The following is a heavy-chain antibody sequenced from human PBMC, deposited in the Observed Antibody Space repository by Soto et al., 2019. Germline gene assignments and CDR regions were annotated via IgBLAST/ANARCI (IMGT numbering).Heavy chain of an antibody. J-gene: IGHJ4*02. D-gene: IGHD4-17*01. V-gene: IGHV4-39*01. Sequence: SETLSLTCTVSGGSISSGSYYWGWIRQPPGKGLEWIGSIYYSGSTYYNPSLKSRVTISVDTSKNQFSLKLSSVTAADTAVYYCARQPAVTTEYYFDYWGQGTLVTVSS. CDR2: IYYSGST. CDR1: GGSISSGSYY. CDR3: ARQPAVTTEYYFDY.